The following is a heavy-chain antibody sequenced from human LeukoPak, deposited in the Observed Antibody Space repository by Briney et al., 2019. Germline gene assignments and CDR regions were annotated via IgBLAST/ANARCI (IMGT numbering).Heavy chain of an antibody. CDR3: ARGRYRRREYFDY. D-gene: IGHD1-14*01. V-gene: IGHV1-69*13. CDR1: GGTFSSYA. J-gene: IGHJ4*02. CDR2: IIPIFGTA. Sequence: SVKVSCKASGGTFSSYAISWVRQAPGQGLEWMGGIIPIFGTANYAQRFQGRVTITADESTSTAYMELSSLRSEDAAVYYCARGRYRRREYFDYWGQGTLVTVSS.